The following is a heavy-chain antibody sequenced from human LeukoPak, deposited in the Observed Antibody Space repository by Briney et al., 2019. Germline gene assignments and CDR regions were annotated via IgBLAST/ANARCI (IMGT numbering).Heavy chain of an antibody. D-gene: IGHD2-2*01. CDR2: IIPIFGTA. J-gene: IGHJ6*03. V-gene: IGHV1-69*05. Sequence: SVKVSCKASGGTFSSYAISWVRQAPGQGLEWMGGIIPIFGTANYAQKFQGRVTITTDESTSTAYMELSSLRSADTAVYYCASGIVVLPAAILGLYYYYHMHVWGKGTTVSVSS. CDR3: ASGIVVLPAAILGLYYYYHMHV. CDR1: GGTFSSYA.